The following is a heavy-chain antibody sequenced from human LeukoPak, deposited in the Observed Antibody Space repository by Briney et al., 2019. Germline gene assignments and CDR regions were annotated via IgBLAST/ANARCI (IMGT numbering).Heavy chain of an antibody. V-gene: IGHV4-59*01. CDR2: IYYSRST. D-gene: IGHD6-6*01. J-gene: IGHJ4*02. CDR1: GGSISSYY. CDR3: ASAHIAARYYFDY. Sequence: PSETLSLTCTVSGGSISSYYWSWIRQPPGKGLEWIGYIYYSRSTNYNPSLKSRVTISVDTSKNQFSLKLSSVTAADTAVYYCASAHIAARYYFDYWGQGTLVTVSS.